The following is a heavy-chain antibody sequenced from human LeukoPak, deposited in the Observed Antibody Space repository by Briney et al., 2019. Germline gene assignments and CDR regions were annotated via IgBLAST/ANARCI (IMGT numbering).Heavy chain of an antibody. V-gene: IGHV3-11*01. Sequence: GGSLRLSCAASGFTFSDYYMSWIRQAPGKGLEWVSYISSSGSITDYADSAKGRFTISRDNAKNSLYLQMNSLRAEDTAVYYCARDRKNSYGHEFDYWGQGTLVTVSS. D-gene: IGHD5-18*01. CDR1: GFTFSDYY. J-gene: IGHJ4*02. CDR2: ISSSGSIT. CDR3: ARDRKNSYGHEFDY.